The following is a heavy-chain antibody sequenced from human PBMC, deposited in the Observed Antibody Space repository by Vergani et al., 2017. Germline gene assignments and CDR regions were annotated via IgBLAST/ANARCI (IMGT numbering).Heavy chain of an antibody. Sequence: QVQLVQSGTEVKKPGSSVKVSCKASGGTFSSYGISWVRQAPGQGLEWMGIINPSGGSTSYAQKFQGRVTMTRDTSTSTVYMELSSLRSEDTAVYYCAREQGYCSSTSCHDFDYWGQGTLVTVSS. D-gene: IGHD2-2*01. V-gene: IGHV1-46*03. CDR3: AREQGYCSSTSCHDFDY. CDR1: GGTFSSYG. J-gene: IGHJ4*02. CDR2: INPSGGST.